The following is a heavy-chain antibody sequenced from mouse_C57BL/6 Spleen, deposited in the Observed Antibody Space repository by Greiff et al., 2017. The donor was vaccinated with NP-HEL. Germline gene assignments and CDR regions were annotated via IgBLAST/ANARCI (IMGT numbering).Heavy chain of an antibody. V-gene: IGHV2-2*01. J-gene: IGHJ4*01. D-gene: IGHD2-3*01. Sequence: QVQLQQSGPGLVQPSQSLSITCTVSGFSLTSYGVHWVRQSPGKGLEWLGVIWRGGSTDYNAAFISRLSISKDNSKSQVFFKMNSLQADDTAIYYYARDYHDGYYYYAMDYWGQGTSVTVSS. CDR3: ARDYHDGYYYYAMDY. CDR2: IWRGGST. CDR1: GFSLTSYG.